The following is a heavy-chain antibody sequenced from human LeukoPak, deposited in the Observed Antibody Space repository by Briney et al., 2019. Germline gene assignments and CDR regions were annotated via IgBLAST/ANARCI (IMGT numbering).Heavy chain of an antibody. Sequence: SETLSLTCAVSGYSISSGYYWGWIRQPPGKGLEWIGSIYHSGSTYYNPSLKSRVTISVDTSKNQFSLKLSSVTAADTAVYYCARGGTGNWFDLWGQGTLVTVSS. D-gene: IGHD1-1*01. V-gene: IGHV4-38-2*01. CDR1: GYSISSGYY. J-gene: IGHJ5*02. CDR2: IYHSGST. CDR3: ARGGTGNWFDL.